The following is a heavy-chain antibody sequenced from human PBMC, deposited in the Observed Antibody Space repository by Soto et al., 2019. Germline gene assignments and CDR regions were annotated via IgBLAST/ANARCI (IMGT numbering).Heavy chain of an antibody. CDR1: GGSISSGG. Sequence: LSLTCAVSGGSISSGGYSWSWIRQPPGKGLEWVAVISYDGSNKYYADSVKGRFTISRDNSKNTLYLQMNSLRAEDTAVYYCAKAANYGSYYYYGMNVWGQGTTVTVSS. CDR2: ISYDGSNK. J-gene: IGHJ6*02. CDR3: AKAANYGSYYYYGMNV. V-gene: IGHV3-30*18. D-gene: IGHD3-10*01.